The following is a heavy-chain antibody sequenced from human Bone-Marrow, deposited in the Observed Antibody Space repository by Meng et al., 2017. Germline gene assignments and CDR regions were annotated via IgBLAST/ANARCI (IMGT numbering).Heavy chain of an antibody. V-gene: IGHV4-4*02. CDR1: GDSISSRDW. CDR2: INHSGST. Sequence: GSLRLSCAVSGDSISSRDWWSWVRQPPGKGLEWIGEINHSGSTNYNPSLKSRVTISVDTSKNQFSLKLSSVTAADTAVYYCARGPAYDFWSGYQYYFDYWGQGTLVTVSS. J-gene: IGHJ4*02. D-gene: IGHD3-3*01. CDR3: ARGPAYDFWSGYQYYFDY.